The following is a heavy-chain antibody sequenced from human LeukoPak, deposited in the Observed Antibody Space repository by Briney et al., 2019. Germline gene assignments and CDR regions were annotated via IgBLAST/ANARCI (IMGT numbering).Heavy chain of an antibody. CDR1: GFSLSTSGMC. J-gene: IGHJ4*02. V-gene: IGHV2-70*11. CDR3: ARIRYYYGSGSYSE. Sequence: SGPTLVKPTQTLTLTCTFSGFSLSTSGMCVSWIRQPPGKALEWLARIDWDDDKYYSTSLKTRLTISKDTSKNQVVLTMTNMDPVDTATYYCARIRYYYGSGSYSEWGQGTLVTVSS. D-gene: IGHD3-10*01. CDR2: IDWDDDK.